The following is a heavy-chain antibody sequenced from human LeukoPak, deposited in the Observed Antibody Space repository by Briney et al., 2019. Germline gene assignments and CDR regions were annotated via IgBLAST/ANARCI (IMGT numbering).Heavy chain of an antibody. CDR3: AKDGLYYDGSEHVYYFDS. CDR1: GFTFSRSA. D-gene: IGHD3-22*01. V-gene: IGHV3-23*01. J-gene: IGHJ4*02. CDR2: IIYSGGAT. Sequence: PGGPLRLSCAASGFTFSRSAMTWVRQAPGTGLEFVASIIYSGGATYYADSVKGRFTISRDNSKNTLYLQMNSLRAEDTALYYCAKDGLYYDGSEHVYYFDSWGQGTLVTVSS.